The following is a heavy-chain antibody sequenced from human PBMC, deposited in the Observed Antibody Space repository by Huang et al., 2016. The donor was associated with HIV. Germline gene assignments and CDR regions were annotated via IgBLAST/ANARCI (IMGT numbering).Heavy chain of an antibody. J-gene: IGHJ4*02. CDR1: GFTFSSYW. D-gene: IGHD3-3*01. CDR2: INSDGRST. CDR3: ARGGWYYDFWSGYYYFDY. V-gene: IGHV3-74*01. Sequence: EVQLVESGGGLVQPGGSLRLSCAASGFTFSSYWMHWVRQAPGKGVVWGSHINSDGRSTSYADSVKGRVTSSRDNAKNTLYLQMNSLRAEDTAVYYCARGGWYYDFWSGYYYFDYWGQGTLVTVSS.